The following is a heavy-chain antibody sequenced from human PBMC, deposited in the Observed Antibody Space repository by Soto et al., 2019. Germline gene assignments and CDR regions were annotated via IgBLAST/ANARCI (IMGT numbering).Heavy chain of an antibody. Sequence: SVKVSCKASGGTFSSYAISWVRQAPGQGLEWMGGIIPIFGTANYAQKFQGRVTITADESTSTAYMELSSLRSEDTAVYYCARGGSSHCSSTSCYFVWLNYWGQGTLVTVSS. CDR1: GGTFSSYA. D-gene: IGHD2-2*01. J-gene: IGHJ4*02. CDR3: ARGGSSHCSSTSCYFVWLNY. V-gene: IGHV1-69*13. CDR2: IIPIFGTA.